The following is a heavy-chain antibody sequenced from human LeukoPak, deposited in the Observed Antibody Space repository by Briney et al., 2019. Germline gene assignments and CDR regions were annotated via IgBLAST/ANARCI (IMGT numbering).Heavy chain of an antibody. V-gene: IGHV3-7*01. CDR2: IKQDGSEK. D-gene: IGHD6-13*01. J-gene: IGHJ4*02. Sequence: HAGGSLRLSCAASGFTFSSYWMSWVRQAPGKGLEWVANIKQDGSEKYYVDSVKGRFTISRDNAKNSLYLQMNSLRAEDTAVYYCASSRAPQSSSWYDYWGQGTLVTVSS. CDR1: GFTFSSYW. CDR3: ASSRAPQSSSWYDY.